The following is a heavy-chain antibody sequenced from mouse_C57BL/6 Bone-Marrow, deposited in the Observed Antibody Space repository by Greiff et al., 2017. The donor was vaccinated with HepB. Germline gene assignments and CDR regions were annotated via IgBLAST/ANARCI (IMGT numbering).Heavy chain of an antibody. CDR1: GFNIKDDY. Sequence: EVQLQQSGAELVRPGASVKLSCTASGFNIKDDYMHWVKQRPEQGLEWIGWIHPENGDTEYASKFQGKATITADTSSNTAYLQLSSLPSEYTAVYYCTTSLTTTFAYWGQGTLVTVSA. CDR3: TTSLTTTFAY. D-gene: IGHD1-1*01. J-gene: IGHJ3*01. CDR2: IHPENGDT. V-gene: IGHV14-4*01.